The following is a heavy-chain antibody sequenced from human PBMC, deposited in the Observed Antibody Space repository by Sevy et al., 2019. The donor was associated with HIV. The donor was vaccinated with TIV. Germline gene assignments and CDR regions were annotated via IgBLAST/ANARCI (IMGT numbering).Heavy chain of an antibody. V-gene: IGHV3-21*01. CDR2: ISGTRNYI. D-gene: IGHD3-22*01. CDR1: GFTFSHYT. Sequence: GGSLRLSCAASGFTFSHYTMSWVRQAPGKGLEWVASISGTRNYIWYADSVEGRFTISRDNAKNSLFLQMSTLRAEDSAVYYCARVSTTDYYDSSGYDGASKWFDPWGQGTLVTVSS. J-gene: IGHJ5*02. CDR3: ARVSTTDYYDSSGYDGASKWFDP.